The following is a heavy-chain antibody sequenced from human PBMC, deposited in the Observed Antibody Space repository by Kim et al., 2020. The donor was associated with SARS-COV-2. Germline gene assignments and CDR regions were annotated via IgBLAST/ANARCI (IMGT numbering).Heavy chain of an antibody. CDR3: AIVLAACTGDAFDI. CDR2: IYYSGST. CDR1: GGSISSYY. Sequence: SETLSLTCTVSGGSISSYYWSWIRQPPGKGLEWIGYIYYSGSTNYNPSLKSRVTISVDTSKNQFSLKLSSVTAADTAVCYCAIVLAACTGDAFDIWGQGTMVTLSS. J-gene: IGHJ3*02. D-gene: IGHD6-13*01. V-gene: IGHV4-59*13.